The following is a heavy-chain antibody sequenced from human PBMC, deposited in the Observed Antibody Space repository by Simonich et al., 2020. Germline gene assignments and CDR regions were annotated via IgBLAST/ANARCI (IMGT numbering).Heavy chain of an antibody. Sequence: QVQLVQSGAEVKKPGASVKVSCKASGYTFTGYYMHWVRQAPGQGLGWMGWINPNRGGTNYAQKLQGRVTMTRDTSISTAYMELSRLRSDDTAVYYCARSHIAAAGTGYFQHWGQGTLVTVSS. CDR2: INPNRGGT. CDR3: ARSHIAAAGTGYFQH. V-gene: IGHV1-2*02. J-gene: IGHJ1*01. CDR1: GYTFTGYY. D-gene: IGHD6-13*01.